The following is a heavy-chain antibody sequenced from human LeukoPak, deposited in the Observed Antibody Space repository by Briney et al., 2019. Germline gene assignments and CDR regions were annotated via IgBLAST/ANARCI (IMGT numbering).Heavy chain of an antibody. V-gene: IGHV3-9*01. CDR2: ISWNSGSI. CDR1: GFTFDDYA. Sequence: GGSLRLSCAASGFTFDDYAMHWVRQAPGKGLEWVSGISWNSGSIGYADSVKGRFTISRDNAKNSLYLQMNSLRAEDTALYYCAKDRLWFGGFDAFDIWGQGTMVTVSS. D-gene: IGHD3-10*01. J-gene: IGHJ3*02. CDR3: AKDRLWFGGFDAFDI.